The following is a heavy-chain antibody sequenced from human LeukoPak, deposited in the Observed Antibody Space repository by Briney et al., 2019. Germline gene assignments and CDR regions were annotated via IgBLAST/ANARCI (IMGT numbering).Heavy chain of an antibody. Sequence: SETLSLTCTVSGGSISSYYWSWIRQPPGKGLEWIGYIYYSGSTNYNPSLRSRVTISVDTSKNQFSLKLSSVTAADTAVYYCARVYFYGDYGFDYWGQGTLVTVSS. J-gene: IGHJ4*02. D-gene: IGHD4-17*01. V-gene: IGHV4-59*01. CDR3: ARVYFYGDYGFDY. CDR2: IYYSGST. CDR1: GGSISSYY.